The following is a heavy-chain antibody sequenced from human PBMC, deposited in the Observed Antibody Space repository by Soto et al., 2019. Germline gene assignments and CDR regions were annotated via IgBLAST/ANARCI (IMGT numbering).Heavy chain of an antibody. CDR2: IYHGGST. Sequence: QVQLRESGSGLVKPSQTLSLTCSVSGASVTRDGNCWTWIRQPPGKGLEFVASIYHGGSTFYNPYLKSRVTITLDRSKNQFSLKLTSVTAADTAVYYCDSEVDGYSQFDDWGQGTMVTVSS. J-gene: IGHJ4*02. CDR1: GASVTRDGNC. D-gene: IGHD4-4*01. CDR3: DSEVDGYSQFDD. V-gene: IGHV4-30-2*01.